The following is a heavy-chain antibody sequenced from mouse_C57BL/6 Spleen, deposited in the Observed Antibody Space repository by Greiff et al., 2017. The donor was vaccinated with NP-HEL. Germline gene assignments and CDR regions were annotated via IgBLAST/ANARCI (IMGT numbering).Heavy chain of an antibody. V-gene: IGHV1-61*01. CDR2: ISPSDSET. D-gene: IGHD1-1*01. J-gene: IGHJ1*03. Sequence: QVQLQQPGAELVRPGSSVKLSCKASGYTFTSYWMDWVKQRPGQGLEWIGNISPSDSETHYNKKFTDKATLTVDKSSSTAYMQHSSLTSEYSAVYDWARPHLNGSIEGYFDSWGTGTTVTVSS. CDR1: GYTFTSYW. CDR3: ARPHLNGSIEGYFDS.